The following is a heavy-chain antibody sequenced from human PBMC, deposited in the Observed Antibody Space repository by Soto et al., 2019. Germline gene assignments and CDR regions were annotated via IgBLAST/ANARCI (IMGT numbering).Heavy chain of an antibody. CDR1: GFCFNDYV. CDR3: ARGQRSRSIRGWFDP. D-gene: IGHD6-25*01. V-gene: IGHV3-23*01. Sequence: GGSLRLSCAASGFCFNDYVMNWVRQVPGKGLEWVFGVSGSGATTYYADSVKGRFFISRDNPKKTLYLQMNNLRAEDTAVYYCARGQRSRSIRGWFDPWGQGTLVTVSS. J-gene: IGHJ5*02. CDR2: VSGSGATT.